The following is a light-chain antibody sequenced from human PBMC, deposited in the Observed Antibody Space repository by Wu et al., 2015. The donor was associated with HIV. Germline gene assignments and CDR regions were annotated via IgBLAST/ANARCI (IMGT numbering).Light chain of an antibody. V-gene: IGKV3D-20*02. CDR1: QSVTSNY. CDR3: QQNNNWPLT. CDR2: GAS. J-gene: IGKJ5*01. Sequence: DTLLTQSPGTLSLSPGERATLSCRASQSVTSNYLAWYQQKPGQAPRLLISGASNRATGVPDRFSGVGYGTDFSLVISSLEPEDLAIYYCQQNNNWPLTFGQGTRLEIK.